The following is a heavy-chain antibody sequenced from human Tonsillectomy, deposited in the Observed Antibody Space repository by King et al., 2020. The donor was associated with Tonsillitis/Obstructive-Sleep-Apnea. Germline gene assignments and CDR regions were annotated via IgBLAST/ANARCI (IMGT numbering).Heavy chain of an antibody. CDR3: ARNNLDDGDYVFSYYMDV. Sequence: VQLQESGPGLVKPSETLSLTCIVSDGSISSYYWSWIRQPPGKGLEWIGYIYYSGTTNYNPSLKSRVTISVDTSKNQFSLKVSSVTAADTAVYYCARNNLDDGDYVFSYYMDVWGKGTTVTVSS. V-gene: IGHV4-59*01. CDR2: IYYSGTT. D-gene: IGHD4-17*01. J-gene: IGHJ6*03. CDR1: DGSISSYY.